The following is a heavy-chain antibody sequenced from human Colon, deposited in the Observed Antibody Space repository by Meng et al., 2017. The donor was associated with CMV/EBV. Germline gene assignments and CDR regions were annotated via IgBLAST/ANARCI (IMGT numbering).Heavy chain of an antibody. D-gene: IGHD3-3*01. V-gene: IGHV2-5*01. CDR3: AQYYDFWRGYSSRTGA. Sequence: SGPTLVKPTQTLTLTCTFSGFSLSTSGVGVGWIRQPPGKALEWLALIYWNDDKRYSPSLTSRLTITKDTSKNQVVLTMTNMDPVDTATYYCAQYYDFWRGYSSRTGAWGQGTLVTVSS. J-gene: IGHJ4*02. CDR1: GFSLSTSGVG. CDR2: IYWNDDK.